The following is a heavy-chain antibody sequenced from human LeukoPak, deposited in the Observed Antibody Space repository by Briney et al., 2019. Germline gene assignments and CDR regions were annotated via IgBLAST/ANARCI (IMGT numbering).Heavy chain of an antibody. CDR3: AREVRIQLWSSFDY. CDR1: GGTFSSYA. J-gene: IGHJ4*02. CDR2: IIPIFGTA. D-gene: IGHD5-18*01. Sequence: GASVKVSCKASGGTFSSYAISWVRQAPGQGLEWMGGIIPIFGTANYAQKYQGRVTITADESTSTAYMELSSLRSEDTAVYYCAREVRIQLWSSFDYWGQGTLVTVSS. V-gene: IGHV1-69*13.